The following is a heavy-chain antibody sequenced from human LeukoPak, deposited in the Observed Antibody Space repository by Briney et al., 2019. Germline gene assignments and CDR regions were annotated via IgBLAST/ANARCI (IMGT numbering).Heavy chain of an antibody. CDR1: GFTFSSYW. CDR3: AGDLVEGAFDI. Sequence: GGSLRLSCAASGFTFSSYWMSRVRQAPGKGLEWVANIKQDGSEKYYVDSVKGRFTISRDNAKNSLYLQMNSLRAEDTAVYYCAGDLVEGAFDIWGQGTMVTVSS. J-gene: IGHJ3*02. V-gene: IGHV3-7*01. CDR2: IKQDGSEK.